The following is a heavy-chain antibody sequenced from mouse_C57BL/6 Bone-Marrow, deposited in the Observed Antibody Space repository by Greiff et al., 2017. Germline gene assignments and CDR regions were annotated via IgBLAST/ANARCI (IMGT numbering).Heavy chain of an antibody. Sequence: VQLQQSGAELVRPGTSVKMSCKASGYTFTNYWIGWAKQRPGHGLEWIGDIYPGGGYTNYNEKFKGKATLTADKSSSTAYMQFSSLPSEDSAIYYCARVGFITTVVDYYAMDYWGQGTSVTVSS. J-gene: IGHJ4*01. CDR1: GYTFTNYW. V-gene: IGHV1-63*01. CDR3: ARVGFITTVVDYYAMDY. CDR2: IYPGGGYT. D-gene: IGHD1-1*01.